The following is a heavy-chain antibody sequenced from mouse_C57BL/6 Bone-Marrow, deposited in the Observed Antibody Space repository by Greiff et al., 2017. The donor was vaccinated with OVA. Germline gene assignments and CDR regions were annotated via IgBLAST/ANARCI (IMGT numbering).Heavy chain of an antibody. D-gene: IGHD3-2*02. J-gene: IGHJ3*01. Sequence: VQLQQPGAELVKPGASVKLSCKASGYTFTSYWMHWVKQRPGQGLEWIGMIHPNSGSTNYNEKFKSKATLTVDKSSSTAYMQLSSLTSEDSAVYYCARGRGSGSWFAYWGQGTLVTVSA. CDR1: GYTFTSYW. V-gene: IGHV1-64*01. CDR2: IHPNSGST. CDR3: ARGRGSGSWFAY.